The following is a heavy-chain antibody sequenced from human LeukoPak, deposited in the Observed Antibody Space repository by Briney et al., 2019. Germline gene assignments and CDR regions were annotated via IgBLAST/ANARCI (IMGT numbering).Heavy chain of an antibody. J-gene: IGHJ4*02. CDR2: SYYSGST. CDR1: GDSISTYY. CDR3: ASRISSGSSWYRPFDY. Sequence: SETLSLTCSVSGDSISTYYWTWIRQPPGKGLEWIGSSYYSGSTNYNPSLKSRVTISVDTSKNQFSLKLNSVIAADTAVYYCASRISSGSSWYRPFDYWGQGTLVTVSS. V-gene: IGHV4-59*01. D-gene: IGHD6-13*01.